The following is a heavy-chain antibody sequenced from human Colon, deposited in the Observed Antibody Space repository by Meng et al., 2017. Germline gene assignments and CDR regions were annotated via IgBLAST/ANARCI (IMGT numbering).Heavy chain of an antibody. Sequence: LQESGPGMVLPSENLYLMWTVSGGSVSSASYQWGCLLQPLGKGLEWIGYAANSFDPSPNYNPTLKSRVTISLDTPKNQFSLELTSVTAADTAVYYCARDYWGSLDYWGQGILVTVSS. V-gene: IGHV4-61*01. CDR2: AANSFDPSP. D-gene: IGHD7-27*01. CDR1: GGSVSSASYQ. CDR3: ARDYWGSLDY. J-gene: IGHJ4*02.